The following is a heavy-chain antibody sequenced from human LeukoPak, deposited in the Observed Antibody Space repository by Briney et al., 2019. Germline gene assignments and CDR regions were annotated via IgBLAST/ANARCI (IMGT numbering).Heavy chain of an antibody. D-gene: IGHD3-22*01. CDR3: ARDGRASLRQKPYYDSSGPKGWFDP. CDR1: GGSNSSGSYH. CDR2: IYTSGST. Sequence: SETLSHTCTVSGGSNSSGSYHGSWIRQPAGKGLEWIGRIYTSGSTNYTPSLKSRVTISVDTSKNQFSLKLSSVTAADTAVYYCARDGRASLRQKPYYDSSGPKGWFDPWGQGTLVTVSS. J-gene: IGHJ5*02. V-gene: IGHV4-61*02.